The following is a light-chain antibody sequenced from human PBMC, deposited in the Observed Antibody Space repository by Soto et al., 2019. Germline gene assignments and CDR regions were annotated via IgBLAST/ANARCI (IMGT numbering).Light chain of an antibody. J-gene: IGKJ5*01. CDR2: AAS. CDR3: QQLNSYPIT. V-gene: IGKV1-9*01. CDR1: QSISSY. Sequence: DIQLTQSPSSLSGSVGDRVTSTFRASQSISSYLNWYQQKPGKAPKLLIYAASTLQSGVPSRFSGSGSGTEFTLTISRLQPEDFATYYCQQLNSYPITFGQGTRLEIK.